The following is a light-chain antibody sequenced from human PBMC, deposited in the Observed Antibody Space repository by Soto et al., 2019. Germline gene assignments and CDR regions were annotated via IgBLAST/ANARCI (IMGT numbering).Light chain of an antibody. Sequence: EIVLAQSPDTLSLSPGERASLSCRASQSVTSNSLAWYQQKPGQAPWLLVYGASSRATGIPDRFSGSGSETDFTLTISRLEPEDFAVYFCQQYGSSRLTFGGGTKVEIK. V-gene: IGKV3-20*01. J-gene: IGKJ4*01. CDR2: GAS. CDR1: QSVTSNS. CDR3: QQYGSSRLT.